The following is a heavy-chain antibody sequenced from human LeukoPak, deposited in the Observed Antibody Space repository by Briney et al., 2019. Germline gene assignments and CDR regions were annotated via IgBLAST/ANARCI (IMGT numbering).Heavy chain of an antibody. CDR3: ARVTYYDFWSGYPPFDP. CDR1: GGSVSSGSYY. Sequence: PSETLSLTCTVSGGSVSSGSYYWSWNRQPPGKGLEWIGYIYYSGSTNYNPSLKSRVTISVDTSKNQFSLKLSFVTAADTAVYYCARVTYYDFWSGYPPFDPWGQGTLVTVSS. V-gene: IGHV4-61*01. CDR2: IYYSGST. J-gene: IGHJ5*02. D-gene: IGHD3-3*01.